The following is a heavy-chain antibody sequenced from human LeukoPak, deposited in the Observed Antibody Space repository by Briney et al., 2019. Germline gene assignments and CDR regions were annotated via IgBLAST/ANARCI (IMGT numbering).Heavy chain of an antibody. J-gene: IGHJ4*02. Sequence: PSETLSLTCTVSGGSISSYYWSWIRQPPGKGLEWIGYIYYSGSTNYNPSLKSRVTISVDTSKNQFSLKLSSATAADTAVYYCARGGYCSGGSCYSSRYYWGQGTLVTVSS. CDR1: GGSISSYY. CDR3: ARGGYCSGGSCYSSRYY. CDR2: IYYSGST. V-gene: IGHV4-59*01. D-gene: IGHD2-15*01.